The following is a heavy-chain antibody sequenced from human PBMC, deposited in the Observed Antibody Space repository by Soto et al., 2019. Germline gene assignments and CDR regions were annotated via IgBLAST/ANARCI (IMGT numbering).Heavy chain of an antibody. J-gene: IGHJ5*02. CDR2: INAGNGNT. Sequence: ASLKVSCKASGYTFTSYAMHWVRQAPGQRLEWMGWINAGNGNTKYSQKFQGRVTITRDTSASTAYMELSSLRSEDTAVYYGARAYGEGWFDPWGQGTLVTVSS. CDR1: GYTFTSYA. CDR3: ARAYGEGWFDP. D-gene: IGHD4-17*01. V-gene: IGHV1-3*01.